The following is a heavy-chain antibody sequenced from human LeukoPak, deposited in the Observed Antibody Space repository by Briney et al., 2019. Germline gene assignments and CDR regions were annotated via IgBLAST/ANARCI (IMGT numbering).Heavy chain of an antibody. J-gene: IGHJ5*02. CDR1: GFSITSGYQ. V-gene: IGHV4-38-2*02. CDR3: ARDPRWLTPDCTSTSCYENYFDP. CDR2: IYHRGSA. Sequence: SETLSLTCSVSGFSITSGYQWAWIRQSPGKGLEWIGSIYHRGSAHYNPSLKSRVTISVDTSRNQFSLRLSSVTAADTAVYYCARDPRWLTPDCTSTSCYENYFDPWGQGTLVTVAS. D-gene: IGHD2-2*01.